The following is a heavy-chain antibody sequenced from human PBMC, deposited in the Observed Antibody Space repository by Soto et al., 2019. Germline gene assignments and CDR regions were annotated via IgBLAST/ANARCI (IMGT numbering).Heavy chain of an antibody. CDR2: VHHSGIT. J-gene: IGHJ6*02. V-gene: IGHV4-38-2*01. CDR1: GYSISSGYY. CDR3: ARAGDTMIRGVIIMNYYGMDV. D-gene: IGHD3-10*01. Sequence: SETLSLTCVVSGYSISSGYYWGWIRQPPGKGLEWIGNVHHSGITYYNPSLKSRVSISRDTSKNHYSLNLSSVTAADTAVYYCARAGDTMIRGVIIMNYYGMDVWGHRTTVTVSS.